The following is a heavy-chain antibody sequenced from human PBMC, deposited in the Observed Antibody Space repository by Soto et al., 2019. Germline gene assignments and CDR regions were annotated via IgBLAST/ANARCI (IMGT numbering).Heavy chain of an antibody. CDR3: AKAPSPVWFGGCWFDP. J-gene: IGHJ5*02. V-gene: IGHV3-23*01. Sequence: APLGLSKTAAEGTFSGYAVSWVRQGPGKGLEWVSAISGSGGSTYYADSVKGLFTISRDNSKNTLYLQMNSLRAEDTAVYYCAKAPSPVWFGGCWFDPWAQGTLVTVPS. CDR2: ISGSGGST. CDR1: EGTFSGYA. D-gene: IGHD3-10*01.